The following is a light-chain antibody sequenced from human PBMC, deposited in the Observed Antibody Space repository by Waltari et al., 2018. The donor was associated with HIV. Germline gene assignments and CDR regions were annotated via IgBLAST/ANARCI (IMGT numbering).Light chain of an antibody. V-gene: IGLV3-10*01. CDR3: YSRDSSGNSWV. CDR1: ALPKRY. J-gene: IGLJ3*02. Sequence: SYELTQPPSVSVSPGHTARITCSGDALPKRYAYWYQQKSGQAPVLVIYEDSKRPSGIPGRFSGSSSGTMATLTISGAQVEDEADYYCYSRDSSGNSWVFGGGTKLTVL. CDR2: EDS.